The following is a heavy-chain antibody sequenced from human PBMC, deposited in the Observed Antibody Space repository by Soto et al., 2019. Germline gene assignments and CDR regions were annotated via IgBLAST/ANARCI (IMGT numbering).Heavy chain of an antibody. J-gene: IGHJ4*02. V-gene: IGHV4-39*01. D-gene: IGHD3-10*01. Sequence: PSETLSLTCTVSGGSISSSSYYWGWIRQPPGKGLEWIGSIYYSGSTYYNPSLKSRVTISVDTSKNQFSLELSSVTAADTAVYYCARRPTPGSSRTSLFDYWGQGTLVTVSS. CDR2: IYYSGST. CDR1: GGSISSSSYY. CDR3: ARRPTPGSSRTSLFDY.